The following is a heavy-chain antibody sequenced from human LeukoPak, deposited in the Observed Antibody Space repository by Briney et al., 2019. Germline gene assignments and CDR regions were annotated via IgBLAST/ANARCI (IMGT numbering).Heavy chain of an antibody. Sequence: GGSLRLSCAASGFTFSKAWMSWVRQAPGEGLEWVGRIRSKTDGGSIEYGAPVKGRFNISRDDSKNTLDLQMNTLTTEDTAVYYCTTGRVLWGQGTLVIVSS. CDR1: GFTFSKAW. CDR2: IRSKTDGGSI. CDR3: TTGRVL. V-gene: IGHV3-15*01. J-gene: IGHJ4*02.